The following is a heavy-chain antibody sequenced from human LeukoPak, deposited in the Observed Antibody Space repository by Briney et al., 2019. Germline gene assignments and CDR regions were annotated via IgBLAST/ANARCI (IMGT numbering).Heavy chain of an antibody. V-gene: IGHV3-21*01. D-gene: IGHD2-2*01. CDR2: ISSSSSYK. J-gene: IGHJ4*02. Sequence: PGGSLRLSCAASGFTFSSDSMNWVRQAPGKGLEWFSSISSSSSYKFYADSVKGRFTISRDNAKNSVYLQMSSLRVEDTAVYYCGRWIHDQSNYLDYWGQGTLVTVSS. CDR1: GFTFSSDS. CDR3: GRWIHDQSNYLDY.